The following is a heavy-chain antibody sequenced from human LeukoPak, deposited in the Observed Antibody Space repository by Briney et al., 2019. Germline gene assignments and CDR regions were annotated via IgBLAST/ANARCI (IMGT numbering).Heavy chain of an antibody. CDR2: ISWNSGSI. Sequence: SLRHSCAASGFTFDDYAMHWLRPAPGKGLEWVSGISWNSGSIGYADSVKGRFTISRDNAKNSLYLQMNSLRAEDTALYYCAKSASAIFGDFDYWGQGTLVTVSS. CDR3: AKSASAIFGDFDY. V-gene: IGHV3-9*01. J-gene: IGHJ4*02. CDR1: GFTFDDYA. D-gene: IGHD3-3*01.